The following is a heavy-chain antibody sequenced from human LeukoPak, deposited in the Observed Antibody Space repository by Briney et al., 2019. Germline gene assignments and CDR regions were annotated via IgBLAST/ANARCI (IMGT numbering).Heavy chain of an antibody. J-gene: IGHJ4*02. V-gene: IGHV4-59*08. CDR2: IYYSGST. CDR1: AGSLSSFY. Sequence: SETLSLTCTVSAGSLSSFYWSWIRQPPGKGREWIGYIYYSGSTNYNPSLKSRVTISVDTSKNQFSLKLSSATAADTAVYYCTKYGDYGNGDDYFDYWGQGTLVTVSS. D-gene: IGHD4-17*01. CDR3: TKYGDYGNGDDYFDY.